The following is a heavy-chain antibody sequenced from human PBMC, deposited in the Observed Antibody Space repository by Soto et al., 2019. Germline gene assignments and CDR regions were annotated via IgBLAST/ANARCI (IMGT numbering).Heavy chain of an antibody. CDR3: ARVTYITIFGVTPPGAFDI. CDR1: GGSISSGGYY. V-gene: IGHV4-31*03. CDR2: IYYSGST. J-gene: IGHJ3*02. Sequence: SETLSLTCTVSGGSISSGGYYWSWIRQHPGKGLEWIGYIYYSGSTYYNPSLKSRVTISVDTSKNQFSLKLSSVTAADTAVYYCARVTYITIFGVTPPGAFDIWGQGTMVTVSS. D-gene: IGHD3-3*01.